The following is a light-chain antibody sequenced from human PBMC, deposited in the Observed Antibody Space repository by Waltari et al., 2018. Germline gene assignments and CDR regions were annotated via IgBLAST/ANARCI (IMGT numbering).Light chain of an antibody. J-gene: IGKJ4*01. CDR3: QQYGSWPLT. CDR1: QSLSNY. V-gene: IGKV3-15*01. Sequence: TVMTQSPATLSVSPGQRPTLSCRASQSLSNYLAWYQQKPGQAPRLLIYDASTRATGIPAIFSGSVSGTEFSLAISSLQSEDIAVYYCQQYGSWPLTFGGGTKVEFK. CDR2: DAS.